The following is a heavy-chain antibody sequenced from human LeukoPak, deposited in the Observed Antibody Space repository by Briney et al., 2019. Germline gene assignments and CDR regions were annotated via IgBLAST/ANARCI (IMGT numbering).Heavy chain of an antibody. Sequence: PSQTLSLTCTVSGGSISSGGRYWTWIRQHPEKGLEWIGSIYDSRFTCYNPSLQSRVTIAVDSSQNQLSLRLNSLTAADTAVYFCAGGFDSRKMAYWGQGTLVTVSS. CDR1: GGSISSGGRY. J-gene: IGHJ4*02. D-gene: IGHD5-24*01. CDR3: AGGFDSRKMAY. V-gene: IGHV4-31*03. CDR2: IYDSRFT.